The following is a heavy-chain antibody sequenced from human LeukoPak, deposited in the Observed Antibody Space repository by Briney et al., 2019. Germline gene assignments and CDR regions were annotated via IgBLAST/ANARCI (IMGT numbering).Heavy chain of an antibody. J-gene: IGHJ4*02. D-gene: IGHD4-17*01. CDR1: GGSISSYY. V-gene: IGHV4-59*01. Sequence: SETLSLTCTVSGGSISSYYWSWIRQPPGKGLEWIGYIYYSGSTNYNPSLKSRVTISVDTSKKQFSLKLSSVTAADTAVYYCARAPNDYGDYLTNYFDYWGQGTLVTVSS. CDR3: ARAPNDYGDYLTNYFDY. CDR2: IYYSGST.